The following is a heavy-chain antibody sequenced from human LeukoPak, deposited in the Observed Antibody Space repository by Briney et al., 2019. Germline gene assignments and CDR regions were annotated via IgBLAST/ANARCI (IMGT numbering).Heavy chain of an antibody. CDR3: ARDGIEYGSGNFYSIGIDV. Sequence: ASVKVSCKASGYTFTGYYMHWVRQAPGQGLEWMGWVNPNSGNTHYAQKFQDRVTMTRDTSISTAYMELNSLRSDDTAVYYCARDGIEYGSGNFYSIGIDVWGQGTTVSVSS. CDR1: GYTFTGYY. D-gene: IGHD3-10*01. CDR2: VNPNSGNT. J-gene: IGHJ6*02. V-gene: IGHV1-2*02.